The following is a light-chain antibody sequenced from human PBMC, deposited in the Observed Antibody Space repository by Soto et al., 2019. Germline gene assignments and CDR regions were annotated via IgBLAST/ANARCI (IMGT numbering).Light chain of an antibody. Sequence: QSALTQPASVSGSPGQSITISCTGTSSDVGRYNYVSWYQHHPGKAPKLLISEVSNRPSGISNRFSGSKSANTASLTISGLQPDDEADYYCSSYAVASTPIYVFGTGTKLTV. J-gene: IGLJ1*01. CDR3: SSYAVASTPIYV. CDR2: EVS. V-gene: IGLV2-14*01. CDR1: SSDVGRYNY.